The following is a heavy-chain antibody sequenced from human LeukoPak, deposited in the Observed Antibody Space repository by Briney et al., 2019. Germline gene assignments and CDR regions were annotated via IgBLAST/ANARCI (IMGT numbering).Heavy chain of an antibody. CDR2: ISPGDSES. Sequence: GEYLKISCKGSGYSFTKYWIGWVRQMPGKGLEWMGIISPGDSESRYSPSFQGQVTISADKSINTAYLQWISLKASDTAMYYCARPGSGRRNDAFDIWGQGTMVTVSS. CDR3: ARPGSGRRNDAFDI. D-gene: IGHD3-10*01. V-gene: IGHV5-51*01. J-gene: IGHJ3*02. CDR1: GYSFTKYW.